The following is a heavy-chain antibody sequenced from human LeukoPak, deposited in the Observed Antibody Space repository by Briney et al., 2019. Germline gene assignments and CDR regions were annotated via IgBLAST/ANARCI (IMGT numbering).Heavy chain of an antibody. J-gene: IGHJ5*02. CDR3: ARYRLGWFDP. Sequence: SETLSLTCTASGGSLSSSDYFWSWIGQPAGKGLEWIGRINSRGSTNYNPSLKSRVTLSVDTSKNQFSLKLTSVTVADTAVYYCARYRLGWFDPWGQGTLVTVSS. CDR2: INSRGST. D-gene: IGHD6-25*01. CDR1: GGSLSSSDYF. V-gene: IGHV4-61*02.